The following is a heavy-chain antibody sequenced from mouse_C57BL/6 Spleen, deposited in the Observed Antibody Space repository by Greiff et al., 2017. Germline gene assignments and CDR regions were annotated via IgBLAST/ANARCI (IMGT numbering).Heavy chain of an antibody. Sequence: VQLQQPGAELVRPGSSVKLSCKASGYTFTSYWMDWVKQRPGQGLEWIGNIYPSDSETHYNQKFKDKATLTVDKSSSTAYMQLSSLTSEDSAVYYCARKYYGSSEYFDYWGQGTTLTVSS. CDR2: IYPSDSET. CDR3: ARKYYGSSEYFDY. V-gene: IGHV1-61*01. J-gene: IGHJ2*01. CDR1: GYTFTSYW. D-gene: IGHD1-1*01.